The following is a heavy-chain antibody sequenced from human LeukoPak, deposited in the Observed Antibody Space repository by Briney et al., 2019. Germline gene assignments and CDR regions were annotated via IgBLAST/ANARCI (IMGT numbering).Heavy chain of an antibody. CDR3: ARYHCGSTYCPGVDF. CDR2: IWNSGNS. Sequence: SETLSHTCTVSAGSINSGGYFWTWVRQHPGEGLEWIGYIWNSGNSYYNPSLSSRVIISADSSKSTFSLKLSSVTAADTAVYYCARYHCGSTYCPGVDFYGQGTLVTVSS. CDR1: AGSINSGGYF. J-gene: IGHJ4*02. V-gene: IGHV4-31*03. D-gene: IGHD2-2*01.